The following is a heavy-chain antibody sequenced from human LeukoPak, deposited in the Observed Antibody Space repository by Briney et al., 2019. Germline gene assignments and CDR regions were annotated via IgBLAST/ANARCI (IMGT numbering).Heavy chain of an antibody. J-gene: IGHJ4*02. CDR1: GFTFSSYA. V-gene: IGHV3-23*01. CDR3: AKDPSNRRIQLWSSFDY. CDR2: ISGSGGST. Sequence: GGSLRLSCAASGFTFSSYAMSWVRQAPGKGLEWVSAISGSGGSTYYADSVKGRFTISRDNSKNTLYLQMNSLRAEDTAVYYCAKDPSNRRIQLWSSFDYWGQGTLVTVSS. D-gene: IGHD5-18*01.